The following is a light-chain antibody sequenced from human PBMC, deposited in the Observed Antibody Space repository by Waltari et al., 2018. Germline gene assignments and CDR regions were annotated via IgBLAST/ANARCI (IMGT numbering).Light chain of an antibody. V-gene: IGLV2-23*02. J-gene: IGLJ2*01. CDR3: FSYTRSITFV. CDR2: EVS. CDR1: NNYFGTNNH. Sequence: HSALTQPPSVSGSPGQSLTISCSGTNNYFGTNNHFSCYQQHPGRVPNLILYEVSERPSGVSDRFSGSKSGNTASLTISGLQPDDEADYYCFSYTRSITFVFGGGTKLTVL.